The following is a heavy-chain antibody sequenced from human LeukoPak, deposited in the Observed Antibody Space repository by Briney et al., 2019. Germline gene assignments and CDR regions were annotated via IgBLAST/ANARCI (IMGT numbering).Heavy chain of an antibody. D-gene: IGHD3-3*01. V-gene: IGHV1-69*05. CDR3: ARGRAPTYYDFWSGYYTRYYYYYMDV. CDR2: IIPIFGTA. CDR1: GGTFSSYA. Sequence: SVKVSCKASGGTFSSYAISWVRQAPGQGLEWMGGIIPIFGTANYAQKFQGRVTITTDESTSTAYMELSSLRSEDTAVYYCARGRAPTYYDFWSGYYTRYYYYYMDVWGKGTTVTVAS. J-gene: IGHJ6*03.